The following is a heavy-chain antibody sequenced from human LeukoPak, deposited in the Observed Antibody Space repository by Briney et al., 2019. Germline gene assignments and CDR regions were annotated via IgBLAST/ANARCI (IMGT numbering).Heavy chain of an antibody. V-gene: IGHV3-11*01. CDR2: ISSSGSTI. Sequence: SGGSLRLSCAASGFTFSDYYMSWLRQAPGKGLEWVSYISSSGSTIYYADSVKGRFTIPRDNAKNSLYLQMNSLRAEDTAVYYCASDLPLEWLFAAPTYYYMDVWGKGTTVTVSS. CDR1: GFTFSDYY. D-gene: IGHD3-3*01. CDR3: ASDLPLEWLFAAPTYYYMDV. J-gene: IGHJ6*03.